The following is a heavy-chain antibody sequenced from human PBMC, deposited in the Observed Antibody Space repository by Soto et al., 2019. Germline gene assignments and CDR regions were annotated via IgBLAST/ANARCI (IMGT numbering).Heavy chain of an antibody. CDR2: IYYSGST. CDR3: ETDKASSCTSA. Sequence: SETLSLTCTVSGGSISSGGYYWSWIRQHPGKGLEWIGYIYYSGSTYYNPSLKSRVTISVDTSKNQFSLKLSSVTAADTAVYYCETDKASSCTSAWRHATLVTVSP. J-gene: IGHJ5*01. D-gene: IGHD2-15*01. CDR1: GGSISSGGYY. V-gene: IGHV4-31*03.